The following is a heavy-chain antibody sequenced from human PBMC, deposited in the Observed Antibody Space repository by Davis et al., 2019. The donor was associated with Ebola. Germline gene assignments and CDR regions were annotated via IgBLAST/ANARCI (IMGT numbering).Heavy chain of an antibody. CDR3: ARSTVKGTRTFYGMDV. V-gene: IGHV3-21*01. J-gene: IGHJ6*02. CDR2: ISSSSSYI. Sequence: GESLKISCAASGFTFSSYSMNWVRQAPGKGLEWVSSISSSSSYIYYADSVKGRSTISSGNAKNSLYLQMNSLRAEDTAVYYCARSTVKGTRTFYGMDVWGQGTTVTVSS. CDR1: GFTFSSYS. D-gene: IGHD4-11*01.